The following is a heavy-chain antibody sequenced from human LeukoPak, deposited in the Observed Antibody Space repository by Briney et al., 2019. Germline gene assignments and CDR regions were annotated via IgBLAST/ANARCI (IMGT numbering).Heavy chain of an antibody. CDR1: GFTFSSYD. CDR3: ARGRYGDGYYFDY. J-gene: IGHJ4*02. D-gene: IGHD4-17*01. CDR2: IGTAGDT. V-gene: IGHV3-13*01. Sequence: EGCLRLSCAASGFTFSSYDMHWVRQATGKGLEWVSAIGTAGDTYYPGSVKGRFTISRENAKNSLYLQMNSLRAGDTAVYYCARGRYGDGYYFDYWGQGTLVTVSS.